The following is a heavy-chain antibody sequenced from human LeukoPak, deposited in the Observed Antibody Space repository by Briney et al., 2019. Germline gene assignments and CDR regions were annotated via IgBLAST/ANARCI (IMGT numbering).Heavy chain of an antibody. CDR1: GFTFSSYD. J-gene: IGHJ4*02. V-gene: IGHV3-33*01. Sequence: GRSLRLSCAASGFTFSSYDMHWVRPPPDKGLEWGAVILYDGSNKYYAHSLKSRFTISGDNSKNTLYLQVNTLRAEDTAVYYCARDRGGDGINYHFDYWGQGTLVTVSS. CDR3: ARDRGGDGINYHFDY. D-gene: IGHD2-21*01. CDR2: ILYDGSNK.